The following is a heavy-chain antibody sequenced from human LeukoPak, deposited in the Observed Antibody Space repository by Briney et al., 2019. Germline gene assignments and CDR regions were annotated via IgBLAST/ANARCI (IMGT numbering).Heavy chain of an antibody. Sequence: SGESLRLSCAASGFTFSSYGMNWVRQPAGKGLEWVSYIGSSTDTIYYADSVKGRFTISRDNAKNSLYLQMNSLRAEDTAVYYCARDKQNYDWGQGTLVTVSS. CDR2: IGSSTDTI. D-gene: IGHD3-16*01. J-gene: IGHJ4*02. V-gene: IGHV3-48*04. CDR3: ARDKQNYD. CDR1: GFTFSSYG.